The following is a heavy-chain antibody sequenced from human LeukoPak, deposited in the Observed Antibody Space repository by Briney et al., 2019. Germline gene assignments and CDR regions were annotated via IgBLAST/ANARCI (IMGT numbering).Heavy chain of an antibody. CDR2: IYTSGST. D-gene: IGHD1-1*01. J-gene: IGHJ4*02. CDR3: ARLAPPTGTNQNDY. CDR1: GVSISSYY. Sequence: SETLSLTCTVSGVSISSYYWSWIRQPAGKGLEWIGRIYTSGSTNYNPSLKSRVTMSVDTSKNQFSLKLSSVTAADTAVYYCARLAPPTGTNQNDYWGQGTLVTVSS. V-gene: IGHV4-4*07.